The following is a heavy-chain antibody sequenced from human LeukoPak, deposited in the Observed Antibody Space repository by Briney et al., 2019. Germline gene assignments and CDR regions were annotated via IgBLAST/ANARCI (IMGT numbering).Heavy chain of an antibody. Sequence: PGGSLRLSCAASGFTFSSYGMHWVRQAPGKGLEWVAVIWYDGSNKYYADSVKGRFTISRDNSKNTLYLQMNSLRAEDTAVYYCARGSRYSYGLRVDYWGQGTLVTVSS. CDR2: IWYDGSNK. D-gene: IGHD5-18*01. V-gene: IGHV3-33*01. CDR3: ARGSRYSYGLRVDY. J-gene: IGHJ4*02. CDR1: GFTFSSYG.